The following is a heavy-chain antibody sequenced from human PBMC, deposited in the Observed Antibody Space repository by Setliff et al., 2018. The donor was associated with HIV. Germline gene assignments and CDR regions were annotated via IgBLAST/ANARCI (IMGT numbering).Heavy chain of an antibody. Sequence: GASVKVSCKASGYTFTSYGISWVRQAPGQGLEWMGWISAYNGNTNYAQNFQGRVTMTTDTSTSTVYMELSSLRSEDTAVYYCARTYYYGSGSYLPSYDNYYYYMDVWGKGTTVTVSS. V-gene: IGHV1-18*01. CDR1: GYTFTSYG. CDR3: ARTYYYGSGSYLPSYDNYYYYMDV. D-gene: IGHD3-10*01. CDR2: ISAYNGNT. J-gene: IGHJ6*03.